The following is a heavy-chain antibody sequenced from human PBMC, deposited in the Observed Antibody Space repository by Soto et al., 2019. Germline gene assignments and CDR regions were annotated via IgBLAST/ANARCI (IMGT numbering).Heavy chain of an antibody. D-gene: IGHD6-13*01. Sequence: VQLQESGPGLVKPSETLSLTCSVSGGSISSYYWSWIRQPAGKGLEWIGHIYTSGSTNYNPSLKSRDTMSVDTSKNQFSLKMSSVTAADTAVYYCAREGYSSSWYPDYWGQGTLVTVSS. CDR1: GGSISSYY. V-gene: IGHV4-4*07. CDR2: IYTSGST. CDR3: AREGYSSSWYPDY. J-gene: IGHJ4*02.